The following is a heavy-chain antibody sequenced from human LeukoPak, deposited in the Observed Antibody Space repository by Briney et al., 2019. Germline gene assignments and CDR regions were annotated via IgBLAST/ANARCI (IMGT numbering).Heavy chain of an antibody. J-gene: IGHJ4*02. CDR2: IKQDGSEK. D-gene: IGHD2-2*01. CDR1: GFTFSSYW. V-gene: IGHV3-7*01. CDR3: ARDLVVPAAETSYFDY. Sequence: QPGGSLRLSCAASGFTFSSYWMSWVRQAPGKGLEWVANIKQDGSEKYYVDSVKGRFTISRDNAKNPLYLQMNSLRAEDTAVYYCARDLVVPAAETSYFDYWGQGTLVTVSS.